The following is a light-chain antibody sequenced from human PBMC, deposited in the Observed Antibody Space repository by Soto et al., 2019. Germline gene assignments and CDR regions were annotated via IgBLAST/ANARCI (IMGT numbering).Light chain of an antibody. CDR2: GAS. CDR1: QSVSSSY. J-gene: IGKJ1*01. Sequence: IVFTHSPSTQCFHPGESATLPCQASQSVSSSYLAWYQQKPGQAPRLLIYGASSRATGIPDRFSGSGSGTDFTLTISRLEPEDFAVYYCQQYGSSPRTFGQGTKVDIK. CDR3: QQYGSSPRT. V-gene: IGKV3-20*01.